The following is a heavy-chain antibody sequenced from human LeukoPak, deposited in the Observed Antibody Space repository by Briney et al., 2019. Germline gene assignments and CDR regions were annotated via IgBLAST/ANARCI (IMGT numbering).Heavy chain of an antibody. D-gene: IGHD4-17*01. CDR2: IYYSGST. V-gene: IGHV4-59*01. CDR1: GGSISSYY. Sequence: PSETLSLTCTVSGGSISSYYWSWIRQPPGKGLEWIGYIYYSGSTNYNPSLKSRVTISVDTSKNQFSLKLSSVTAADTAVYYCARGSPTVGTPGDYWGQGTLVTVSS. J-gene: IGHJ4*02. CDR3: ARGSPTVGTPGDY.